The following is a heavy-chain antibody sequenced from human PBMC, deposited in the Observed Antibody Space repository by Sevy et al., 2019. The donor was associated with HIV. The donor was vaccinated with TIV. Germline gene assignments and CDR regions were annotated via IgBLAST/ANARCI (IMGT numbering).Heavy chain of an antibody. D-gene: IGHD6-13*01. CDR1: GFTFYNYG. CDR2: ISYDGKNE. Sequence: GESLKISCAGSGFTFYNYGIHWVRQAPGKGLEWVTMISYDGKNENYADSVKGRFTISRDNSKNTVYLQMNSLRPDDTAIYYCAKDRSGSGSVDYWGQGTLVTVSS. J-gene: IGHJ4*02. V-gene: IGHV3-30*18. CDR3: AKDRSGSGSVDY.